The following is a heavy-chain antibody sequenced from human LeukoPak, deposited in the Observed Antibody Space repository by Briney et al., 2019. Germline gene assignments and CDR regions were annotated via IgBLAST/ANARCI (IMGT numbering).Heavy chain of an antibody. V-gene: IGHV3-48*03. Sequence: PGGSLRLSCAASGFTFSSYEMNRVRQAPGKRLEWVSYISSSGSTIYYADSVKGRFTISRDNAKNTLYLQMNSLRAEDTAVYYRAKDYSKTSYYGSGTYYRPNWFDPWGQGTLVTVSS. CDR2: ISSSGSTI. J-gene: IGHJ5*02. CDR1: GFTFSSYE. D-gene: IGHD3-10*01. CDR3: AKDYSKTSYYGSGTYYRPNWFDP.